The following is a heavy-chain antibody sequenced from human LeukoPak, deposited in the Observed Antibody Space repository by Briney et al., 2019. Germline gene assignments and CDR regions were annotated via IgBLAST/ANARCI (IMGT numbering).Heavy chain of an antibody. CDR2: ISGSGGST. J-gene: IGHJ3*02. CDR1: GFTFSSYG. V-gene: IGHV3-23*01. CDR3: TRLDSGSYQLVAFDI. Sequence: GGSLRLSCAASGFTFSSYGMSWVRQAPGKGLEWVSAISGSGGSTYYADSVKGRFTISRDNSKNTLYLQMNSLKTEDTAVYYCTRLDSGSYQLVAFDIWGQGTMVTVSS. D-gene: IGHD1-26*01.